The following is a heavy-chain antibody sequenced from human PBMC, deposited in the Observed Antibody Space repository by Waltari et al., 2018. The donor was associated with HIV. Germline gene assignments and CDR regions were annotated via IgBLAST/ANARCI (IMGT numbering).Heavy chain of an antibody. Sequence: QVQLQESGPGLVKPSETLSLTCTVSGGSISSYYWSWIRQPPGKGLEWIGYIYYSGSTNYNPSLKSRVTISVDTSKNQFSLKLSSVTAADTAVYYCARISEGYSYGCCGMDVWGQGTTVTVSS. J-gene: IGHJ6*02. CDR2: IYYSGST. CDR1: GGSISSYY. CDR3: ARISEGYSYGCCGMDV. V-gene: IGHV4-59*01. D-gene: IGHD5-18*01.